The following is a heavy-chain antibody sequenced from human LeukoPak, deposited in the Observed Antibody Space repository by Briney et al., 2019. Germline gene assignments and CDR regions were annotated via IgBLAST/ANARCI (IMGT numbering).Heavy chain of an antibody. CDR3: ARAYGSGSLYYFEY. D-gene: IGHD1-26*01. V-gene: IGHV1-2*02. CDR2: INPNSGVT. J-gene: IGHJ4*02. CDR1: GYTFTGYF. Sequence: ASVKVSCKASGYTFTGYFMHWVRQAPGQGLEWMGWINPNSGVTNYAQKFQGRVTMTRDTSISTAYMELSRLSSDDTAVYYCARAYGSGSLYYFEYWGQGTLVTVSS.